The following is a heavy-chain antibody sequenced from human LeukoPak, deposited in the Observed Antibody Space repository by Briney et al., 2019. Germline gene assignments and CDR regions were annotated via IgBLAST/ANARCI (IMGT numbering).Heavy chain of an antibody. CDR3: ARALWFGAYFDY. J-gene: IGHJ4*02. V-gene: IGHV4-34*01. Sequence: PSETLSLTCAVYGGSFSGYYWSWIRQPPGKGLEWIGEINHSGSTNYNPSLKSRVTISVDTSKDQFSLKLSSVTAADTAVYYCARALWFGAYFDYWGQGTLVTVPS. CDR2: INHSGST. D-gene: IGHD3-10*01. CDR1: GGSFSGYY.